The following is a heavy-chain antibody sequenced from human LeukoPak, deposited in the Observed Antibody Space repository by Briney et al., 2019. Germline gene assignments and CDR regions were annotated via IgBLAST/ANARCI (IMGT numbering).Heavy chain of an antibody. CDR1: GFTFSNYA. D-gene: IGHD3-10*01. Sequence: GGSLRLSCAASGFTFSNYAMSWVRQAPGKGLEWVSAISGSGGSTYYADSVKGRFTISRDNSKNTLYLQMNSLRAEDTAVYYCAKDRATFMVRGVMDYWGQGTLVTVSS. CDR3: AKDRATFMVRGVMDY. J-gene: IGHJ4*02. V-gene: IGHV3-23*01. CDR2: ISGSGGST.